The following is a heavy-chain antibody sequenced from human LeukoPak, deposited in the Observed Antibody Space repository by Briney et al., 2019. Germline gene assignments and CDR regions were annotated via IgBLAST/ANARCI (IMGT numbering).Heavy chain of an antibody. CDR1: ELTFSSYA. D-gene: IGHD6-13*01. J-gene: IGHJ4*02. V-gene: IGHV3-23*01. CDR2: ISGSGGTT. Sequence: PGGSLRLSCAASELTFSSYAMSWVRQAPGKGLEWVSAISGSGGTTYYTDSVKGRFTISRDNSKNTLYLQMNSLRAEDTAVYYCAKEFSSSWYYYFDYWGQGTLVTVSS. CDR3: AKEFSSSWYYYFDY.